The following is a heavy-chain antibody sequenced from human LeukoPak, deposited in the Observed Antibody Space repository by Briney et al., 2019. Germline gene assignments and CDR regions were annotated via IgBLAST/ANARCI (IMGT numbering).Heavy chain of an antibody. CDR3: ARHVCSGGSCYSDY. D-gene: IGHD2-15*01. V-gene: IGHV4-59*08. J-gene: IGHJ4*02. CDR1: GGSISNYY. CDR2: IYYSGST. Sequence: SETLSLTCTVSGGSISNYYWNWIRQPPGKTLEWIGSIYYSGSTNYNPSLKSRVTISVDTSKNQFSLKLSSVTAADTAVYYCARHVCSGGSCYSDYWGQGTLVTVSS.